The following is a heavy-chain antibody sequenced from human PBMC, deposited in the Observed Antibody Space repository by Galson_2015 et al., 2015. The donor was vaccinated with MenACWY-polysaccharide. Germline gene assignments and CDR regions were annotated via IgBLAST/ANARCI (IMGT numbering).Heavy chain of an antibody. Sequence: SLRLSCATPGFTFSSYGMHWVRQAPGKGLEWVAFIRYDGSNKYYADSVKGRFTISRDNSKNTLYLQMSSLRAEDTAVFYCAKDPYGLCGMDFWGQGTTVTVSS. CDR1: GFTFSSYG. CDR2: IRYDGSNK. J-gene: IGHJ6*02. CDR3: AKDPYGLCGMDF. D-gene: IGHD3-10*01. V-gene: IGHV3-30*02.